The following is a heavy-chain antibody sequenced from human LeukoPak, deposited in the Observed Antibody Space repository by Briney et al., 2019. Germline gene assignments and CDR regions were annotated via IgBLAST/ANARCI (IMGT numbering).Heavy chain of an antibody. J-gene: IGHJ5*02. CDR3: ARGPTPTTVTTPPYNWFDP. CDR1: GYTFTGYY. Sequence: ASVKVSCKASGYTFTGYYMHWVRQAPGQGLEWMGWINPNSGGTNYAQKFQGWVTMTRDTSISTAYMELSRLRSDDTAVYYCARGPTPTTVTTPPYNWFDPWGQGTLVTVSS. D-gene: IGHD4-17*01. CDR2: INPNSGGT. V-gene: IGHV1-2*04.